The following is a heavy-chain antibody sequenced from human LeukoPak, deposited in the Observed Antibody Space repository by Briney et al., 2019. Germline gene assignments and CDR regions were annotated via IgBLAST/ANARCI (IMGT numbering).Heavy chain of an antibody. CDR3: ARLDSPFGCINGVCYTSWFDP. Sequence: SVKVSCKASGGTFSSYTINWVRQAPGQGLEWMGRIIPILGIANYTQKFQGRVTITADRSTSTAYMELSSLRSEDTAVYYSARLDSPFGCINGVCYTSWFDPWGQGTLVTVSS. D-gene: IGHD2-8*01. CDR2: IIPILGIA. CDR1: GGTFSSYT. V-gene: IGHV1-69*02. J-gene: IGHJ5*02.